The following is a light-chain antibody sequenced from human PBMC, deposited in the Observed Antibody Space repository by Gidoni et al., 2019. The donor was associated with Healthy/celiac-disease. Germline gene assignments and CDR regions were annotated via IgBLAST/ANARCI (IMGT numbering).Light chain of an antibody. V-gene: IGKV3-15*01. CDR1: QSVSSN. CDR3: QQYNNWPPLT. J-gene: IGKJ4*02. CDR2: GAS. Sequence: EIVMTHSPATLSVSPGERAPLSCRASQSVSSNLAWYQQKPGQAPRLLIYGASTRATGIPARFSGSGSGTEFTLTISSLQSEDFAVYYCQQYNNWPPLTFGGGTKVEIK.